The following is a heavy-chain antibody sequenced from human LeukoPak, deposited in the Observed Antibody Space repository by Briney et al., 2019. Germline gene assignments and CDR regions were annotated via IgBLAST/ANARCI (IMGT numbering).Heavy chain of an antibody. D-gene: IGHD3-10*01. J-gene: IGHJ6*02. CDR3: ARDRKYLYYGMEV. CDR1: GFSVSDIY. CDR2: IYSGDKT. V-gene: IGHV3-66*01. Sequence: GGSLRLSCEASGFSVSDIYMNWVRQAPGKGLEWLSVIYSGDKTSYADSVKDRFTISRDISKNMVYLQMNNLRAEDTAVYYCARDRKYLYYGMEVWGQGTTVTVS.